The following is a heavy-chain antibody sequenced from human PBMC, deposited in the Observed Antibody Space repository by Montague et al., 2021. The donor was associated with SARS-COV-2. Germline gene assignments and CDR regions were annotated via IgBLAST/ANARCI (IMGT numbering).Heavy chain of an antibody. CDR3: AREEAGTYYFNY. CDR2: TYYRSRWYN. V-gene: IGHV6-1*01. CDR1: GDSVSSNTGA. J-gene: IGHJ4*02. Sequence: CAISGDSVSSNTGAWNWIRQSPSRGPEWLGRTYYRSRWYNDYALSVRSRITINPDTSKNQFSLQLNSVTPEDTAVYYCAREEAGTYYFNYWDQGILVTVSS. D-gene: IGHD6-19*01.